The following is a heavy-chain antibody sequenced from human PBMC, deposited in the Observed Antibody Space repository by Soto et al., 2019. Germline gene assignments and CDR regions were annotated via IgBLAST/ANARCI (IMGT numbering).Heavy chain of an antibody. V-gene: IGHV4-34*01. CDR3: ARDARATVTPDAFDI. Sequence: SETLSLTCAVYGGSFSGYYWSWIRQPPGKGLEWIGEINHSGSTNYNPSLKSRVTISVDTSKNQFSLKLSSVTAADTAVYYCARDARATVTPDAFDIWGQGTMVTVSS. J-gene: IGHJ3*02. CDR1: GGSFSGYY. D-gene: IGHD4-4*01. CDR2: INHSGST.